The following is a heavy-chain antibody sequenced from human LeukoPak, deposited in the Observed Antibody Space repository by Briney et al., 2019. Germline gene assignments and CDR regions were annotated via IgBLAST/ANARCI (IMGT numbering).Heavy chain of an antibody. V-gene: IGHV1-2*02. J-gene: IGHJ4*02. CDR3: ARDNEMATL. D-gene: IGHD5-24*01. CDR2: INPNSGGT. CDR1: GYTFTTYG. Sequence: ASVKVSCKASGYTFTTYGFSWVRQAPGQGLEWMGWINPNSGGTNYAQKFQGRVTMTRDTSISTAYMELSRLRSDDTAVYYCARDNEMATLWGQGTLVTVSS.